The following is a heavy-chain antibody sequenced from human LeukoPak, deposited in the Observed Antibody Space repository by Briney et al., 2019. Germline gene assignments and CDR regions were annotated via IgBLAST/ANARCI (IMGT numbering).Heavy chain of an antibody. J-gene: IGHJ5*02. CDR2: IYYSGST. Sequence: SQTLSLTCTVSGGSISSGGYYWSWIRQHPGKGLEWIGYIYYSGSTYYNPSLKSRVTISVDTSKNQFSLKLSSVTAADTAAYYCARGPSIVVVPAAIPSSLAYWFDPWGQGTLVTVSS. CDR3: ARGPSIVVVPAAIPSSLAYWFDP. V-gene: IGHV4-31*03. D-gene: IGHD2-2*02. CDR1: GGSISSGGYY.